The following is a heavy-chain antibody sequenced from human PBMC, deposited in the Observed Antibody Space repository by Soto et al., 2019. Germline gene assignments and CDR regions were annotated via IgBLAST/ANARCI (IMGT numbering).Heavy chain of an antibody. Sequence: PGESLKISCKGSGYSFTSYWIGWVRQMPGKGLEWMGIIYPGESDTRYSPSFQGQVTISADKSISTAYLQWSSLKASDTAMYYCARQRYSSGWRGAFDIWGQGTMVTVAS. V-gene: IGHV5-51*01. CDR1: GYSFTSYW. CDR3: ARQRYSSGWRGAFDI. CDR2: IYPGESDT. D-gene: IGHD6-19*01. J-gene: IGHJ3*02.